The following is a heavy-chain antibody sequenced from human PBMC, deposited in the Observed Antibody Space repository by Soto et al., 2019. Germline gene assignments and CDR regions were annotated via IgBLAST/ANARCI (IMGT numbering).Heavy chain of an antibody. CDR2: IWYDGSNK. CDR1: GFTFSTYG. CDR3: ARERRMGAKGIDY. V-gene: IGHV3-33*01. Sequence: QVQLVESGGGVVQPGRSLRLSCAASGFTFSTYGMHWVRQAPDKGLEWVAVIWYDGSNKYYADSVKGRFTISRDNSKNALYLQMNNLRAEDTAVYYCARERRMGAKGIDYWGQGTLVTVSS. D-gene: IGHD1-26*01. J-gene: IGHJ4*02.